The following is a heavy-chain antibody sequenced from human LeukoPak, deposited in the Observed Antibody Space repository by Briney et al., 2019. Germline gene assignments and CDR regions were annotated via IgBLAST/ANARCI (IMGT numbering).Heavy chain of an antibody. J-gene: IGHJ3*02. V-gene: IGHV3-11*04. CDR2: ISSSGSNI. Sequence: GGSLRLSCAASGFTFSSYWMSWIRQAPGKGLEWVSHISSSGSNIYYADSVKGRFTISRDNAKNSLYLQMNSLRAEDTAVYYCAREPEMATVDSDGFDIWGQGTMVTVSS. D-gene: IGHD5-24*01. CDR1: GFTFSSYW. CDR3: AREPEMATVDSDGFDI.